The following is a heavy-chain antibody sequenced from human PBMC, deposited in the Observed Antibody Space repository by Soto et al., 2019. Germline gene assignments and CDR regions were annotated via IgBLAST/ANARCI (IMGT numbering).Heavy chain of an antibody. Sequence: QVQLQQWGAGLLKPSETLSLTCAVYGGFVSSGSYYWSWIRQPPGKGLEWIGEMSHSGGTNFNPSLKSRVTISVDTSKNQSSLKMSSVTAADTALYYCARVERGTATTVVDAFDIWGPGTMVTVSS. V-gene: IGHV4-34*01. D-gene: IGHD1-1*01. CDR3: ARVERGTATTVVDAFDI. CDR2: MSHSGGT. CDR1: GGFVSSGSYY. J-gene: IGHJ3*02.